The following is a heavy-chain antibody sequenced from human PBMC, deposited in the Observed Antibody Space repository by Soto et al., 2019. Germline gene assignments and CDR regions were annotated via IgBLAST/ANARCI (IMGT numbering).Heavy chain of an antibody. V-gene: IGHV1-18*01. Sequence: QVQLVQSGAEVKKPGASVKVSCKASGYTFSTYGISWVRQAPGQGLEWMGWISAYNGDTETNYAQKFQGRVTMTTDTSTSAAYMELRNLRSDDTAVYYWAREAAFMAAAGPDYWGQGTLVTVSS. D-gene: IGHD6-13*01. CDR3: AREAAFMAAAGPDY. J-gene: IGHJ4*02. CDR2: ISAYNGDTET. CDR1: GYTFSTYG.